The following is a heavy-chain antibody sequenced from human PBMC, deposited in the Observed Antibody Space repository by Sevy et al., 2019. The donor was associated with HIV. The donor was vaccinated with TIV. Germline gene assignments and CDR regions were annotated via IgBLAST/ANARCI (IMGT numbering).Heavy chain of an antibody. V-gene: IGHV3-33*01. CDR3: ASYGGSYFSKSDAFDI. J-gene: IGHJ3*02. CDR1: GFTFSSYG. CDR2: IWYDGSNK. D-gene: IGHD1-26*01. Sequence: GGSLRLSCAASGFTFSSYGMHWVRQAPGKGLEWVAVIWYDGSNKYYADSVKGRFTISRDNSKNTLYLQMNSLRAEDTAVYYCASYGGSYFSKSDAFDIWGQGTMVTVSS.